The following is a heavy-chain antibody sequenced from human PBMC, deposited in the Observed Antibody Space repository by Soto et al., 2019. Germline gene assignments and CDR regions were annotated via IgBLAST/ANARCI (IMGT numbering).Heavy chain of an antibody. CDR3: ARGPPMIH. J-gene: IGHJ4*02. CDR2: IVVGSGDT. V-gene: IGHV1-58*01. D-gene: IGHD3-22*01. CDR1: GFTFSRSA. Sequence: SVKVSCKASGFTFSRSAVQWVRQARGQGLEMIGWIVVGSGDTNYAQKFQERVTISRDMATSTAHLELSSVTAADTAVYYCARGPPMIHWGQGTLVTVSS.